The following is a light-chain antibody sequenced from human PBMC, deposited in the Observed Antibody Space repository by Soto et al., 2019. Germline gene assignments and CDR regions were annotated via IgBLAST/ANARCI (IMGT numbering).Light chain of an antibody. Sequence: EIVMTQSPATLSVSPGERATLSCRASQSVSSNLAWYQQKPGQAPRLLIYGASTRATGFPARFSGRGSGTEFTLTISSLQSEDFAVYYCHHFGSLPETFGQGTNVE. CDR3: HHFGSLPET. V-gene: IGKV3D-15*02. CDR1: QSVSSN. J-gene: IGKJ1*01. CDR2: GAS.